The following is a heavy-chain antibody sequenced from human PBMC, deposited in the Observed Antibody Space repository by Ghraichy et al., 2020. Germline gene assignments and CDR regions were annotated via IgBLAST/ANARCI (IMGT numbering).Heavy chain of an antibody. CDR3: ARDFGSGYCTGGCCYALAFDI. CDR1: GFTVSSNY. J-gene: IGHJ3*02. V-gene: IGHV3-53*01. CDR2: IYSGDST. Sequence: GGSLRLSCAASGFTVSSNYMSWVRQAPGKGLEWVSVIYSGDSTYYADSVKGRFTISRDNSKNTLYLQMNSLRAEDTAVYYCARDFGSGYCTGGCCYALAFDIWGQGTMVTVSS. D-gene: IGHD2-15*01.